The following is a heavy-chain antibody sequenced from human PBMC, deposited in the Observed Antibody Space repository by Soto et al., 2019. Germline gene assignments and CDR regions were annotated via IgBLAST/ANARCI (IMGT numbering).Heavy chain of an antibody. D-gene: IGHD2-15*01. CDR1: GFSFSSYS. CDR3: ARGYTGYCSGGTCYWFDP. CDR2: ISSSASHI. V-gene: IGHV3-21*01. J-gene: IGHJ5*02. Sequence: VQLVESGGGLVKPGGSLSLSCAASGFSFSSYSMNWVRQAPGKGLEWVSSISSSASHINYADSVKGRFTISRDNAKKSLYLQMNSLRAEDTAVYYCARGYTGYCSGGTCYWFDPWGQGTLVTVSS.